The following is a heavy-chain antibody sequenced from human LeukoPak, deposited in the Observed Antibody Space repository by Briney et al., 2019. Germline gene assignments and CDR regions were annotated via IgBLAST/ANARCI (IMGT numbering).Heavy chain of an antibody. D-gene: IGHD5-12*01. CDR1: GGSFSGYY. CDR3: ERVTIVATNYYYYYFHMGV. J-gene: IGHJ6*03. Sequence: PSETLCLTCAVYGGSFSGYYRSWIRQPPGKGLERIGEINHSGSTNYNPSLKIRVTISVDTSKNQFSLKLSSVTAADTGVYYCERVTIVATNYYYYYFHMGVWGKGTTVTVSS. CDR2: INHSGST. V-gene: IGHV4-34*01.